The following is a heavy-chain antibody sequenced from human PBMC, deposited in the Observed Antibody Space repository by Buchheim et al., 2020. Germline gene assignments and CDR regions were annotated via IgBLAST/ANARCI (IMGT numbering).Heavy chain of an antibody. D-gene: IGHD1-1*01. J-gene: IGHJ4*02. V-gene: IGHV3-33*01. Sequence: QVQLVESGGGVVQPGRSLRLSCAASGFDFSNYGMHWVRKAPGKGLAWLAIIWFDGTPQYYADSVKGRFTISRDNFKNTLYLQMTSLRAEDTAMYYCASAGNAAPFDYWGQGAL. CDR3: ASAGNAAPFDY. CDR2: IWFDGTPQ. CDR1: GFDFSNYG.